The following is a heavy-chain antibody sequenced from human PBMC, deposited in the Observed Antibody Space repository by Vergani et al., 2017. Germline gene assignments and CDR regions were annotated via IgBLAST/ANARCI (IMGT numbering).Heavy chain of an antibody. CDR3: ATSSSSGYYPRPSVTHAFDI. Sequence: QVQLVQSGAEVKKPGSSVKVSCKASGGTFSSYAISWVRQAPGQGLEWMGRIIPILGTANYAQKFQGRVTITADESTSTAYMGLSSLRSEDTAVYYCATSSSSGYYPRPSVTHAFDIWGQGTMVTVSS. CDR1: GGTFSSYA. D-gene: IGHD3-22*01. CDR2: IIPILGTA. V-gene: IGHV1-69*11. J-gene: IGHJ3*02.